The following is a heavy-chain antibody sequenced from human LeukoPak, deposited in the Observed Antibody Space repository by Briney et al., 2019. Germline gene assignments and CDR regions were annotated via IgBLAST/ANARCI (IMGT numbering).Heavy chain of an antibody. CDR2: INKDGSQT. D-gene: IGHD3-10*01. CDR3: AGETYYSGSGPGGWFDP. Sequence: PGGSLRLSCAASGFTFSTYWMSWVRQAPGKGLEWVANINKDGSQTYYVDSMRGRFTISRDNAKNSLFLQMDSLTAEDTAVYYCAGETYYSGSGPGGWFDPWGQGTLVTVSS. CDR1: GFTFSTYW. V-gene: IGHV3-7*01. J-gene: IGHJ5*02.